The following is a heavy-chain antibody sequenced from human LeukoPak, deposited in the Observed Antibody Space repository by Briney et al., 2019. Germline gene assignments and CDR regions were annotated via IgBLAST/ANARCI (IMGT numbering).Heavy chain of an antibody. CDR3: ARDRDIVVELGTKYYYYYYMDV. J-gene: IGHJ6*03. V-gene: IGHV1-18*01. Sequence: ASVKVSCKASGYTFTSYGISWVRQAPGQGLEWMGWISAYNGNTNYAQKLQGRVTMTTDTSTSTAYMELRSLRSDDTAVYYCARDRDIVVELGTKYYYYYYMDVWGKGTTVTVSS. D-gene: IGHD2-2*01. CDR1: GYTFTSYG. CDR2: ISAYNGNT.